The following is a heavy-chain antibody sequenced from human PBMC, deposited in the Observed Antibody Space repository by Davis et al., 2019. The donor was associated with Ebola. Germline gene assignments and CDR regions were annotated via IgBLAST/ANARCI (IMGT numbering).Heavy chain of an antibody. CDR3: SRDRDNYGWGTYFDY. J-gene: IGHJ4*02. D-gene: IGHD3-10*01. V-gene: IGHV3-74*01. CDR2: INSDGSST. CDR1: GFTSGRYA. Sequence: HTGGSLRLSCAASGFTSGRYAMSWVRQAPGKGLVWVSRINSDGSSTSYADSVKGRFTISRDNSKNTLYLEMNSLRAEETAVYYCSRDRDNYGWGTYFDYWGQGTPVTVSS.